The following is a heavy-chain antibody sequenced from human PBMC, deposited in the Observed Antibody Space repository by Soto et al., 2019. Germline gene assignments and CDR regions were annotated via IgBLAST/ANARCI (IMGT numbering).Heavy chain of an antibody. Sequence: PSETLSLTCAVSGGSISSGGYYWGRIRQPPGKGQEWIGSIYYSGSTYYNPSLKSRVTISVDTSKNQFSLKLSSVTAADTAVYYCARQGGYYDILTGYYHRNWFDPWGQGTLVTVSS. J-gene: IGHJ5*02. CDR2: IYYSGST. V-gene: IGHV4-39*01. D-gene: IGHD3-9*01. CDR1: GGSISSGGYY. CDR3: ARQGGYYDILTGYYHRNWFDP.